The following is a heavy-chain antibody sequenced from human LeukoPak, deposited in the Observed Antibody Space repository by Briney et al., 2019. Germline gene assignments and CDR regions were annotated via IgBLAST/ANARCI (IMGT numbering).Heavy chain of an antibody. CDR1: GFTFSSYA. CDR3: AKGSSSSWYGVPRSDY. V-gene: IGHV3-23*01. J-gene: IGHJ4*02. CDR2: ISGSDGRT. Sequence: GGSLRLSCAASGFTFSSYAMSWVREAPGKGLEWVSVISGSDGRTNYADSVKGRFTISRDNSKNTLYLQMNSLRAEDTAVYYCAKGSSSSWYGVPRSDYWGQGILVTVSS. D-gene: IGHD6-13*01.